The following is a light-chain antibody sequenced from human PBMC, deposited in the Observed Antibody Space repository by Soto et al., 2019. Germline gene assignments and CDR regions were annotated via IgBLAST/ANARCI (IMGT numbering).Light chain of an antibody. CDR3: QRYDNWPLT. V-gene: IGKV3-15*01. CDR1: QGIGDT. J-gene: IGKJ4*01. CDR2: DTS. Sequence: VIRQSPATLSVSPGEGATLSCRASQGIGDTLAWYQHKPGQTPRLLIYDTSTRATGVPARFSGSRSGTEFTLTINSXLSEDFAVYYCQRYDNWPLTFGGGTKVDIK.